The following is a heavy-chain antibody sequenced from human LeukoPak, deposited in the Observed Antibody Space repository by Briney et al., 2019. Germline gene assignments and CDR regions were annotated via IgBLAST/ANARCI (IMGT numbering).Heavy chain of an antibody. D-gene: IGHD1-26*01. J-gene: IGHJ4*02. V-gene: IGHV3-30*18. CDR3: AKDSGRYSGSPPVDY. CDR1: GFTFSSYG. Sequence: GGSLRLSCAASGFTFSSYGMHWVRQAPGKGLEWVAVISYDGSNKYYADSVKGRFTISRDNSKNTLYLQMNSLRAEDTAVYYCAKDSGRYSGSPPVDYWGQGTLVTVSS. CDR2: ISYDGSNK.